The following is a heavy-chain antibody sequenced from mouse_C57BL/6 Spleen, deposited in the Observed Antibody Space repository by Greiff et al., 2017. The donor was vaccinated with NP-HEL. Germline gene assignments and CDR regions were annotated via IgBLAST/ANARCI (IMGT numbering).Heavy chain of an antibody. V-gene: IGHV1-15*01. D-gene: IGHD1-1*01. Sequence: VQLQQSGAELVRPGASVTLSCKASGYTFTDYEMHWVKQTPVHGLEWIGAIDPETGGTAYNQKFKGKAILTADKSSSTAYMELRSLTSEDSAVYYCTRSNYYGSSYGGYFDYWGQGTTLTVSS. CDR2: IDPETGGT. J-gene: IGHJ2*01. CDR3: TRSNYYGSSYGGYFDY. CDR1: GYTFTDYE.